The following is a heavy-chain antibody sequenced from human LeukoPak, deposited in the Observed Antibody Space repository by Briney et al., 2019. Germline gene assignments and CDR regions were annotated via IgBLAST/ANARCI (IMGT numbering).Heavy chain of an antibody. CDR2: ISGSGGST. D-gene: IGHD1-26*01. Sequence: PGASLRLSCAASGFTFSSYAMSWVRQAPGKGLEWVLAISGSGGSTYYADPEKGRFTISRGNSKNTLYLQMNSLRAEDTAVYYCAKGRVGAAHFDYWGQGTLVTVSS. V-gene: IGHV3-23*01. J-gene: IGHJ4*02. CDR1: GFTFSSYA. CDR3: AKGRVGAAHFDY.